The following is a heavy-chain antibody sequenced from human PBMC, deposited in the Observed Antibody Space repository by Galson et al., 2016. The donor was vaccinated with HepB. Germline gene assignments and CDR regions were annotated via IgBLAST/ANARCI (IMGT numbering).Heavy chain of an antibody. CDR1: GASISSGGFF. CDR3: ARTTVATPQLYWYFDL. J-gene: IGHJ2*01. Sequence: TLSLTCTVSGASISSGGFFWSWIRQHPVKGLEWIGYIYYSGSTYYNPSLKSRVTMSVDTSKNHFSLKLSSVTAADTAVYFCARTTVATPQLYWYFDLWGRGTLVTVSS. CDR2: IYYSGST. V-gene: IGHV4-31*03. D-gene: IGHD4-23*01.